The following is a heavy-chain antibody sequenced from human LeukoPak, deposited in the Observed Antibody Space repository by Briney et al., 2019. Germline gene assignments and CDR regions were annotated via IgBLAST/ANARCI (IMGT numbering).Heavy chain of an antibody. CDR2: INDSGST. V-gene: IGHV4-34*01. D-gene: IGHD6-19*01. CDR1: GGSFSGYY. CDR3: ARHTRYSSGWHTNYYYMDA. Sequence: SETLSLTCAVYGGSFSGYYWSWIRQPPGKGLEWIGEINDSGSTNYNPSLKSRVTISVDTSKNQFSLKLSSVTAADTAVYYCARHTRYSSGWHTNYYYMDAWGKGTTVIVSS. J-gene: IGHJ6*03.